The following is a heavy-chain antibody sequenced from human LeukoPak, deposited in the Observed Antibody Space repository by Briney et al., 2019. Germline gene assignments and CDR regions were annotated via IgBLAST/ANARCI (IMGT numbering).Heavy chain of an antibody. V-gene: IGHV2-5*01. D-gene: IGHD3-3*01. CDR1: GFSLSTSGLG. CDR3: ATSGSRYYDFWSGYSIFDH. CDR2: LYLNDEK. J-gene: IGHJ4*02. Sequence: SGPKLVKXTHTFTLTCTFSGFSLSTSGLGVGWIRQPPGKTLESLGLLYLNDEKRYRPSLKSRLTITTGTYKHPVVLTMTNMDPVDTATYSCATSGSRYYDFWSGYSIFDHWGQGPLATVTS.